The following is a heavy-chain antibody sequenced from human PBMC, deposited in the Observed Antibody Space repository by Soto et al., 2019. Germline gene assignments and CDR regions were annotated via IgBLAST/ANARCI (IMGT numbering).Heavy chain of an antibody. Sequence: QVQLVQSGAEVKKPGASVKVSCKASGYTFTSYGISWVRQAPGQGPEWMGRISTYNGNTNYVQKLQGRVTMTTDTSTNTAYMDLRSLRYDDTAVYYCARDPGYSTTWHQAFDIWGQGTRVTVSS. J-gene: IGHJ3*02. CDR3: ARDPGYSTTWHQAFDI. D-gene: IGHD6-13*01. V-gene: IGHV1-18*01. CDR1: GYTFTSYG. CDR2: ISTYNGNT.